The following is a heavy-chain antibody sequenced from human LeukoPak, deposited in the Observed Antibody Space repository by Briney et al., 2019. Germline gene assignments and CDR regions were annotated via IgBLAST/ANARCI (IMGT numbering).Heavy chain of an antibody. V-gene: IGHV3-30-3*01. J-gene: IGHJ5*02. CDR3: AKDRGGVSSRGNWFDP. D-gene: IGHD2-2*01. CDR2: ISYDGSNK. Sequence: PGGSLRLSCAASVFTFSSYAMHWVRQAPGKGLEWVAVISYDGSNKYYADSVKGRFTISRDNSKNTLYLQMNSLRAEDTAVYYCAKDRGGVSSRGNWFDPWGQGTLVTVSS. CDR1: VFTFSSYA.